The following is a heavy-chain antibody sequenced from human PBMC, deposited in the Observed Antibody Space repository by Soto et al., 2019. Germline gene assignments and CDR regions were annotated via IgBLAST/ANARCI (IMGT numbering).Heavy chain of an antibody. V-gene: IGHV3-33*01. CDR1: GFTFSSYG. D-gene: IGHD1-26*01. J-gene: IGHJ6*02. CDR2: IWYDGSNK. CDR3: AREEPQYGMDV. Sequence: PGGSLRLSCAASGFTFSSYGMHWVRQAPGKGLEWVAVIWYDGSNKYYADSAKGRLTISRDNSKNTLYLQMNSLRAEDTAVYYCAREEPQYGMDVWGQGTTVTVSS.